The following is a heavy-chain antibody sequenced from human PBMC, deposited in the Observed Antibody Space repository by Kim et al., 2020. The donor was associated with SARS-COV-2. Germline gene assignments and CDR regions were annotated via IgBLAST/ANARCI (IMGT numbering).Heavy chain of an antibody. CDR1: GFTSSPYW. Sequence: GGSLRLSCAASGFTSSPYWMLWVRQAPGKGPVWVSRIGLEGTTIDYADNVKGRFTISRDNAKNSVYLHMNSLTGDDTAVYYCAMRDGYTSGSDYWGRGTLVVVSS. CDR2: IGLEGTTI. D-gene: IGHD5-18*01. J-gene: IGHJ4*02. CDR3: AMRDGYTSGSDY. V-gene: IGHV3-74*01.